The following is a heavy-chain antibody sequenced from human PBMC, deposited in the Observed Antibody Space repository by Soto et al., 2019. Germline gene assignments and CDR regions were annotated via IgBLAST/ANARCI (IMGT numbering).Heavy chain of an antibody. CDR2: ISGSGDST. V-gene: IGHV3-23*01. D-gene: IGHD2-2*03. J-gene: IGHJ4*02. Sequence: GGSLRLSCAASGVTFSSYAMSWVRQAPGKGLEWVSGISGSGDSTDYGDSVKGRFTISRDNSKNTVYLQMNSLRAEDTAVYYCAKGLDIVLLPTTMGFDYWGQGTLVTVSS. CDR3: AKGLDIVLLPTTMGFDY. CDR1: GVTFSSYA.